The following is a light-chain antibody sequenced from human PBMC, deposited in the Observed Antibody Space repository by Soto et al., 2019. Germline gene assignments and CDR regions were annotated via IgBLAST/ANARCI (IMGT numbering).Light chain of an antibody. J-gene: IGLJ3*02. CDR2: LEGNGNY. CDR3: ETWDSNTRV. CDR1: SGRSSYI. Sequence: QSVLTQSSSASASLGSSVKLTCTLSSGRSSYIIAWHQQQPGKAPRYLMKLEGNGNYNKGSGVPDRFSGSSSGSDRYLSISNLQSEDEADYYCETWDSNTRVFGGGTKVTVL. V-gene: IGLV4-60*03.